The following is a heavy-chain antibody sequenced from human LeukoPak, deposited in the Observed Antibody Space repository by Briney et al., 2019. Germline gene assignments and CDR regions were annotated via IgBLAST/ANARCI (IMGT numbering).Heavy chain of an antibody. CDR3: ARGHSGSYQRTDAFDI. CDR2: TSSASAYV. J-gene: IGHJ3*02. CDR1: GFAFSRYS. V-gene: IGHV3-21*06. D-gene: IGHD1-26*01. Sequence: GGSLRLSCAASGFAFSRYSINWVRQAPGKGLGWVSSTSSASAYVYYAGSLKGRFSTSRDDAKNSLYLHMNSLRVEDTAVYYCARGHSGSYQRTDAFDIWGRGTLVTVSS.